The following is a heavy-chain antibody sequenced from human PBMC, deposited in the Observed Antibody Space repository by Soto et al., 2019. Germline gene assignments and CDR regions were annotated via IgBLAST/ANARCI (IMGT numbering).Heavy chain of an antibody. CDR1: GGSISSGGYS. V-gene: IGHV4-30-2*01. Sequence: PSETLSLTCAVSGGSISSGGYSWSWIRQPPGKGLEWIGYIYHSGSTYYNPSLKSRVTISVDRSKNQFSLKLSSVTAADTAVYYCARKISPYCSGGSCYSAWFDPWGQGTLVTVSS. CDR3: ARKISPYCSGGSCYSAWFDP. J-gene: IGHJ5*02. D-gene: IGHD2-15*01. CDR2: IYHSGST.